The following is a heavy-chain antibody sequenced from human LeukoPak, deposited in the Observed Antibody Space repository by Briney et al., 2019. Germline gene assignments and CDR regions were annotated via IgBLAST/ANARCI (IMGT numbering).Heavy chain of an antibody. CDR1: IDSISSGDYY. Sequence: SQTLSLTCTVSIDSISSGDYYWNWIRQPPGKGLEWIGYIYYSGSTYYNPSLRSRVTISVDTSTTQFSLRLTSVTAADTAVYYCARGLRGRSGYYFDSWGQGNLVTVSS. CDR3: ARGLRGRSGYYFDS. J-gene: IGHJ4*02. CDR2: IYYSGST. V-gene: IGHV4-30-4*01.